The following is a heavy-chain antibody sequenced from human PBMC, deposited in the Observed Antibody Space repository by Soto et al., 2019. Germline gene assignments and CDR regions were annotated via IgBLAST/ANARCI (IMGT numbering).Heavy chain of an antibody. D-gene: IGHD3-10*01. CDR2: IYYSGFT. CDR1: GGSITSGGYY. Sequence: PSETLSLTCTVSGGSITSGGYYWSWIRQHPGKGLEWIGYIYYSGFTYYNPSLKSRVTISVDTSKNQFSLKLSSVTAADTAVYNCARREFQGRIGCWGQGTLVTVSS. J-gene: IGHJ4*02. V-gene: IGHV4-31*03. CDR3: ARREFQGRIGC.